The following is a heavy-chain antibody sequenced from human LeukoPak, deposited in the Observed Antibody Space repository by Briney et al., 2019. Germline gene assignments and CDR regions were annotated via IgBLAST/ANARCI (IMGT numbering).Heavy chain of an antibody. Sequence: GGSLRLSCAASGFTFSSYAMSWVRQAPGKGVEWVSAISGSGGSTYYADSVKGRFTISRDDSKNTLYLQMNSLRAEDTAVYYCAYHSSSWDYWGQGTLVTVSS. V-gene: IGHV3-23*01. CDR1: GFTFSSYA. J-gene: IGHJ4*02. CDR2: ISGSGGST. CDR3: AYHSSSWDY. D-gene: IGHD6-13*01.